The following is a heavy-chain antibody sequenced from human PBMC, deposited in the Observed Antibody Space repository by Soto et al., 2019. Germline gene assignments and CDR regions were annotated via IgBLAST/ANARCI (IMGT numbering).Heavy chain of an antibody. CDR3: ARADLLWDSFDL. Sequence: GGSLRLSCAASGFPFRNFAMAWVRQAPGKGLEWVSIISNSGSSTYHGDSVKGRFTTSRDNSKGALSLHMRGVRIDDTAVYFCARADLLWDSFDLWGQGTLVTVSS. V-gene: IGHV3-23*05. D-gene: IGHD2-2*01. CDR2: ISNSGSST. J-gene: IGHJ4*02. CDR1: GFPFRNFA.